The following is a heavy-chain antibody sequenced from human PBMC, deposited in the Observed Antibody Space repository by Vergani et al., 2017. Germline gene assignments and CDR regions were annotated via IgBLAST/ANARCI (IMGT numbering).Heavy chain of an antibody. CDR1: GFTFSSYA. CDR2: ISGSGGST. Sequence: VQLVESGGGVVQPGRSLRLSCAASGFTFSSYAMSWVRQAPGKGLEWVSAISGSGGSTYYADSVKGRFTISRDNSKNTLYLQMNSLRAEDTAVYYCARSALGPSHRKYWFDPWGQGTLVTVSS. D-gene: IGHD1-26*01. V-gene: IGHV3-23*04. J-gene: IGHJ5*02. CDR3: ARSALGPSHRKYWFDP.